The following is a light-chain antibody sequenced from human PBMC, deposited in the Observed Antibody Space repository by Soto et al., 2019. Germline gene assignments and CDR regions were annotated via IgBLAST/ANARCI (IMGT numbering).Light chain of an antibody. CDR3: QQRINWPRT. J-gene: IGKJ2*01. CDR2: DAS. Sequence: EIVLTQSPATLSLSPGDRATLSCRASQSVSGFLAWYQQKPGQAPRLLIYDASDRATGIPARFSGSGSGTDFTLTISRLEPEDFAIYYCQQRINWPRTFGQGTKLEIK. CDR1: QSVSGF. V-gene: IGKV3-11*01.